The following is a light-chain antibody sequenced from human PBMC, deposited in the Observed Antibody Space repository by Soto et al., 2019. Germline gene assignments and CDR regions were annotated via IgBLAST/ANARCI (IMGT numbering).Light chain of an antibody. V-gene: IGKV3-15*01. CDR1: QDVTTN. J-gene: IGKJ5*01. CDR2: DIS. Sequence: TPFTAFWSACVWIGVTLSCIDAQDVTTNLAWYQQKRGQAPRLLIYDISSRATGVPARFSGSGSGTEVTLSISALQSEYLAVYFCQQYNNWPFSFRQGTRLEIK. CDR3: QQYNNWPFS.